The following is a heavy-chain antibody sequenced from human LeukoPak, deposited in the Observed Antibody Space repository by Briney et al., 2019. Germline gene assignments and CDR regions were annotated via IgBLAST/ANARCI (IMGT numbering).Heavy chain of an antibody. CDR3: ARARGYYGSGSVRGNWFDP. CDR1: GFTFDDYA. D-gene: IGHD3-10*01. Sequence: GGSLRLSCAASGFTFDDYAMHWVRQAPGKGLEWVSLISGDGGSTYYADSVKGRFTISRDNSKNTLYLQMNSLRAEDTAVYYCARARGYYGSGSVRGNWFDPWGQGTLVTVSS. J-gene: IGHJ5*02. V-gene: IGHV3-43*02. CDR2: ISGDGGST.